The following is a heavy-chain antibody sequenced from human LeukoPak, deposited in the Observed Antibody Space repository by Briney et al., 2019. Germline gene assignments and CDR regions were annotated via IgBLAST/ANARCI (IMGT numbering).Heavy chain of an antibody. CDR2: IYSGGST. J-gene: IGHJ4*02. Sequence: GGSLRLSCAASEFSVGSNYMTWVRQAPGKGLEWVSLIYSGGSTYYADSVKGRFTISRDNSKNMLYLFMNNLRAEDTAVYYCALLGGKLLWRIDYWGQGTRVTVSS. CDR1: EFSVGSNY. V-gene: IGHV3-53*01. D-gene: IGHD3-10*01. CDR3: ALLGGKLLWRIDY.